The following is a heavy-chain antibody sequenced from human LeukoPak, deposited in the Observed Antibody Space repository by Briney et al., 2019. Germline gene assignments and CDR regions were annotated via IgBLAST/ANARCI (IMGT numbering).Heavy chain of an antibody. J-gene: IGHJ4*02. CDR1: GGSISSGGYS. CDR3: ARDSGGETDY. CDR2: IYHSGST. V-gene: IGHV4-30-2*01. Sequence: TLSLTCAVSGGSISSGGYSWSWIRQPPGKGLEWIGYIYHSGSTYYNPSLKSRVTISVDRSKNQFSLKLSSVTAADTAVYYCARDSGGETDYWGQGTLVTVSS. D-gene: IGHD3-10*01.